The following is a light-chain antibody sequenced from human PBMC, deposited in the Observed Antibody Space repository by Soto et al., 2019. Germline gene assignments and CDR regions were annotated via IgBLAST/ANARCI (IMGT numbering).Light chain of an antibody. V-gene: IGKV3-20*01. CDR3: QQYGSSPGT. CDR2: GAS. J-gene: IGKJ1*01. Sequence: EIVLTQSPGTLSLSPGERATLSCRASQSVSSSYLAWYQQKPGQAPRLLIYGASSRATGIPDRFSGSESGTDFTLTIIRLEPEDFAVYYCQQYGSSPGTFGQGTKVEIK. CDR1: QSVSSSY.